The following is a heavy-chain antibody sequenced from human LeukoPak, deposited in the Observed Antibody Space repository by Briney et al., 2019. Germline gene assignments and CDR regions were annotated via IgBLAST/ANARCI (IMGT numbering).Heavy chain of an antibody. V-gene: IGHV3-48*01. Sequence: GGSLRLSCAASGFTFSSYSMNWVRQAPGKGLEWVSSISSSSSTIYYADSVKGRFTISRDNAKNSVSLQMNSLRAEDTAVYYCVRGGEVFNPFDFWGQGILVTVSS. J-gene: IGHJ4*02. CDR3: VRGGEVFNPFDF. CDR2: ISSSSSTI. CDR1: GFTFSSYS. D-gene: IGHD3-16*01.